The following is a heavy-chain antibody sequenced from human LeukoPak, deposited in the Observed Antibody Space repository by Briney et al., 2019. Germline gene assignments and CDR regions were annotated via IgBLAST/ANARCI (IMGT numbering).Heavy chain of an antibody. CDR1: GFTFSSYA. V-gene: IGHV3-23*01. CDR2: ISGSGGST. D-gene: IGHD6-19*01. Sequence: GGSLRLSCAASGFTFSSYAMSWVRQAPGKGLEWVSAISGSGGSTYYADSVKGRFTISRDNSKNTLYLQMNSLRAEGTAVYYCAKRIAVAGVYYFDYWGQGTLVTVSS. J-gene: IGHJ4*02. CDR3: AKRIAVAGVYYFDY.